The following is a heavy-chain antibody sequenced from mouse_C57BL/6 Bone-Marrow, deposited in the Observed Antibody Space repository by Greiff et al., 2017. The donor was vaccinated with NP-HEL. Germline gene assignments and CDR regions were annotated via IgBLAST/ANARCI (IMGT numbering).Heavy chain of an antibody. J-gene: IGHJ1*03. D-gene: IGHD1-1*01. CDR3: ARQDYYGSRYFDV. Sequence: DVMLVESGGGLVQPGGSLKLSCAASGFTFSDYGMAWVRQAPRKGPEWVAFISNSAYSIYYADTVTGRFTISRENAKNTLYLEMSSLRSEDTAMYYCARQDYYGSRYFDVWGTGTTVTVSS. CDR2: ISNSAYSI. CDR1: GFTFSDYG. V-gene: IGHV5-15*01.